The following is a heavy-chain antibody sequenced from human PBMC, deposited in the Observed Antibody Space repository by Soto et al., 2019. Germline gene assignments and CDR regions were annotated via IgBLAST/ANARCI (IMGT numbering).Heavy chain of an antibody. CDR2: IYYRGNT. D-gene: IGHD3-9*01. CDR3: ARVIDILTGYYRTNWFDP. Sequence: SETLSLTCSVSGDSINSDKYYWGWIRQPPGKGLEWIGSIYYRGNTNYNPSLKTRVTISLDTSKNQFSLKLSSVTAADTAVYYCARVIDILTGYYRTNWFDPWGPGTLVTVS. J-gene: IGHJ5*02. V-gene: IGHV4-39*07. CDR1: GDSINSDKYY.